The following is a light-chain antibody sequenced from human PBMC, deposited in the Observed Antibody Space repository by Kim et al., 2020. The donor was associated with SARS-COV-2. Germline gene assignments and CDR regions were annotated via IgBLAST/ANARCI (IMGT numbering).Light chain of an antibody. CDR3: QQSYSTPRT. CDR2: AAS. Sequence: DIQMTQSPSSLSASVGDIVTITCRASQSISTYLNWYQQRPGKAPKLLIYAASSLQSGVPSGFSGSGSGTDFTLTISSLQPEDFATYYCQQSYSTPRTFGQGTKVDIK. J-gene: IGKJ1*01. V-gene: IGKV1-39*01. CDR1: QSISTY.